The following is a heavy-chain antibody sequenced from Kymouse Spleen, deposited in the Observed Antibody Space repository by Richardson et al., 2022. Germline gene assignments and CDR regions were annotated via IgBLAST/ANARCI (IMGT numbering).Heavy chain of an antibody. Sequence: EVQLVESGGGLVKPGGSLRLSCAASGFTFSNAWMSWVRQAPGKGLEWVGRIKSKTDGGTTDYAAPVKGRFTISRDDSKNTLYLQMNSLKTEDTAVYYCTSHYDILTGYSSYYFDYWGQGTLVTVSS. V-gene: IGHV3-15*01. D-gene: IGHD3-9*01. CDR3: TSHYDILTGYSSYYFDY. CDR1: GFTFSNAW. CDR2: IKSKTDGGTT. J-gene: IGHJ4*02.